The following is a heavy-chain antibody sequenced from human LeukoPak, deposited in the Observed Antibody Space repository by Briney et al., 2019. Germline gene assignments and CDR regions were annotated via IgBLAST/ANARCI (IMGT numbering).Heavy chain of an antibody. J-gene: IGHJ4*02. CDR3: ARGVAGTEGLFEY. Sequence: ASVKVSCKASGYTFTNYGITWVRQAPGQGLEWMGWFSAYNGNTNYAQKLQDRVTMTTDTSPNTAYMELRSLRSDDTAVYFCARGVAGTEGLFEYWGQGTLVTVSS. CDR2: FSAYNGNT. D-gene: IGHD6-19*01. V-gene: IGHV1-18*01. CDR1: GYTFTNYG.